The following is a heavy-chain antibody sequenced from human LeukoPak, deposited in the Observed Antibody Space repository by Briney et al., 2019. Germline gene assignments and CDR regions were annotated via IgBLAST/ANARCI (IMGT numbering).Heavy chain of an antibody. CDR1: GFTFDDYA. CDR2: ISWDGGST. J-gene: IGHJ6*03. CDR3: AKDGYSHYMDV. D-gene: IGHD6-13*01. Sequence: GGSLRLSCAASGFTFDDYAMHWVRQVPGKGLEWVSLISWDGGSTYYADSVKGRFTISRDNSKNSLYLQMNSLRAEDTALYYCAKDGYSHYMDVWGKGTTVTVSS. V-gene: IGHV3-43D*03.